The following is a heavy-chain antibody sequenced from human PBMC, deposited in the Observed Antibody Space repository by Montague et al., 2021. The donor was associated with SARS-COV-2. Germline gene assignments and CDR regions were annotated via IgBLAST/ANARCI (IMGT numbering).Heavy chain of an antibody. Sequence: SETLSLTCTVSGGSISSSSCNWGWIRQPPGKGLEWIGSIYYSGSTYYYPSLKIRITISADTSKNQLSLKLSSVTAADTAMYYCARQEYYCDSSGDGRRDWFDPWGQGTLVTVSS. D-gene: IGHD3-22*01. J-gene: IGHJ5*02. V-gene: IGHV4-39*01. CDR3: ARQEYYCDSSGDGRRDWFDP. CDR1: GGSISSSSCN. CDR2: IYYSGST.